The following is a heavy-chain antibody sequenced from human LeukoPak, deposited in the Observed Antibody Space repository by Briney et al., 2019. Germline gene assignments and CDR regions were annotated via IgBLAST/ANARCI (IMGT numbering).Heavy chain of an antibody. CDR1: GLTFGSYG. CDR2: IYYDGSNT. Sequence: GGSLRLSCAASGLTFGSYGMHWVRQAPGKGLEGVTYIYYDGSNTYYADSVKGRFTISRDNSKNTLSLQMSSLRTEDTAVYYCAREMAVWGQGALVTVSS. D-gene: IGHD2-8*01. V-gene: IGHV3-30*19. J-gene: IGHJ4*02. CDR3: AREMAV.